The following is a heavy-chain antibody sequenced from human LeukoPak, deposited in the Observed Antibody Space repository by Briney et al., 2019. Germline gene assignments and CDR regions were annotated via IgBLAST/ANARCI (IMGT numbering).Heavy chain of an antibody. Sequence: VASVKVSCKASGYTFTGYYMHWVRQAPGQGLEWMGWINPNSGGTNYAQKFQGRVTMTRDTSISTAYMELSRLRSDDTAVYYCAREREEVVTAPFSDAFDIWGQGTMVTVSS. CDR3: AREREEVVTAPFSDAFDI. V-gene: IGHV1-2*02. CDR2: INPNSGGT. J-gene: IGHJ3*02. CDR1: GYTFTGYY. D-gene: IGHD2-21*02.